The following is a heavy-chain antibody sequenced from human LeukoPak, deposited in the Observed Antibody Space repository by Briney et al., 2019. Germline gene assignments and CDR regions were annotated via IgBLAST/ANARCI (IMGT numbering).Heavy chain of an antibody. V-gene: IGHV4-59*08. J-gene: IGHJ6*02. CDR2: IYYSGST. D-gene: IGHD3-9*01. CDR1: GGSISSYY. CDR3: ARLNRDYDILTGWSYHYYGMDV. Sequence: SETLSLTCTVSGGSISSYYWSWIRQPPGKGLEWIGYIYYSGSTNYNPSLKSRVTISVDTSKNQFSLKLSSVTAADTAVYYCARLNRDYDILTGWSYHYYGMDVWGQGTTVTVSS.